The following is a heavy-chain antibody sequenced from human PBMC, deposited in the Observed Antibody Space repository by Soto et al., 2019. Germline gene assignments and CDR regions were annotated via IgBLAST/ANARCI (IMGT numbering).Heavy chain of an antibody. CDR2: ISGSGGST. D-gene: IGHD2-2*01. CDR3: AKPRKDDIVVVPAAIISAFDI. J-gene: IGHJ3*02. V-gene: IGHV3-23*01. Sequence: EVQLLESGGGLVQPGGSLRLSCAASGFTFSSYAMSWVRQAPGKGLEWVSAISGSGGSTYYADSVKGRFTISRDNSKNPLYLQMNSLRAEDTAVYYCAKPRKDDIVVVPAAIISAFDIWGQGTMVTVSS. CDR1: GFTFSSYA.